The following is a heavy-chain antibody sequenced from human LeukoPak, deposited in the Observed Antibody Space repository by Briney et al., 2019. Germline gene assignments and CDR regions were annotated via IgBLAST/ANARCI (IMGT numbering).Heavy chain of an antibody. CDR1: GFTFTSYD. J-gene: IGHJ3*02. CDR3: ARPETQYSSGLDGFDI. Sequence: GGSLRLSCAASGFTFTSYDMNWVRQAPGKGLEWVSYISGSSSTIYYADSVKGRFTISRDNAKNTLYLQMNSLRTEDTAVYYCARPETQYSSGLDGFDIWGQGTMVTVSS. D-gene: IGHD6-19*01. CDR2: ISGSSSTI. V-gene: IGHV3-48*04.